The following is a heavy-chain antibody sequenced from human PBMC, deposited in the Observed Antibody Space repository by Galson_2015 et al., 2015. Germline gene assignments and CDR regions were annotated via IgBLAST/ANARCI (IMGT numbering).Heavy chain of an antibody. CDR3: ARDFSAAPGAWGSGSYLGY. CDR1: GYTFTSYG. D-gene: IGHD3-10*01. J-gene: IGHJ4*02. Sequence: SVKVSCKASGYTFTSYGISWVRQAPGQGLEWMGWISAYNGNTNYAQKLQGRVTMTTDTSTSTAYMELRSLRSDDTAVYYCARDFSAAPGAWGSGSYLGYWGQGTLVTVSS. V-gene: IGHV1-18*01. CDR2: ISAYNGNT.